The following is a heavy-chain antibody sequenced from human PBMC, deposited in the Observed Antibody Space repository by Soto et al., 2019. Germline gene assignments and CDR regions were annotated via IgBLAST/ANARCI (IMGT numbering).Heavy chain of an antibody. Sequence: QVHLGESGGGVVQPGRSLRLSCVGSGFTFGNYAMYWVRQAPGKGLEWVAFISYDGSKRYHADSVKGQFTISRDNARKTLYLQMDSLRPEDTAVYYWAKGGGAPGYPIDYWGQGTLVTVS. J-gene: IGHJ4*02. CDR1: GFTFGNYA. CDR3: AKGGGAPGYPIDY. V-gene: IGHV3-30*18. CDR2: ISYDGSKR. D-gene: IGHD3-9*01.